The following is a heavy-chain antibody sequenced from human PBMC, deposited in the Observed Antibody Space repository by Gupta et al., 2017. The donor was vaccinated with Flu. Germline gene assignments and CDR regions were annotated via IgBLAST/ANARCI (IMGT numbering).Heavy chain of an antibody. CDR1: GFTFDDYA. CDR2: ISWNSGSI. V-gene: IGHV3-9*01. D-gene: IGHD4-17*01. CDR3: AKTVDYGGNSVAEASYFDY. Sequence: EVQLVESGGGLVQPGRSLRLSCAASGFTFDDYAMHWVRQAPGKGLEWVSGISWNSGSIGYADSVKGRFTISRDNAKNSLYLQMNSLRAEDTALYYCAKTVDYGGNSVAEASYFDYWGQGTLVTVSS. J-gene: IGHJ4*02.